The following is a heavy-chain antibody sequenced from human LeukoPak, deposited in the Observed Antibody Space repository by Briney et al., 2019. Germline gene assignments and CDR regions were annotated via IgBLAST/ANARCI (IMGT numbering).Heavy chain of an antibody. CDR3: AKGSGWLIDH. Sequence: GGSLRLSCAASGSTFSNYWMHWVRQAPGRGLEYVANIKQGGSEKLYVDSARSRFTISRDDAKNSLSLQMNSLRAEDTAVYYCAKGSGWLIDHWGQGTVVTVSS. V-gene: IGHV3-7*01. D-gene: IGHD6-19*01. CDR1: GSTFSNYW. CDR2: IKQGGSEK. J-gene: IGHJ4*02.